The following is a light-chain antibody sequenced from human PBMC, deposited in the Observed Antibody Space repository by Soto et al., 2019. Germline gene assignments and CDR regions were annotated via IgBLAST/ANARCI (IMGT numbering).Light chain of an antibody. CDR2: EVS. Sequence: QSALTQPASVSGSPGQSITISCTGTSSDVGSYNLVSWYQQHPGKAPKLMIYEVSKRPSGVSNRFSGSKSGNTASLTISGLQAEDEADYYCCSYAGSSTFYYVFETGTKVTVL. CDR1: SSDVGSYNL. J-gene: IGLJ1*01. CDR3: CSYAGSSTFYYV. V-gene: IGLV2-23*02.